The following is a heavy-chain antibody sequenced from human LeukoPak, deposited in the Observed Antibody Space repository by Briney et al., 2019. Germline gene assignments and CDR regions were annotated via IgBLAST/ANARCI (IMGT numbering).Heavy chain of an antibody. J-gene: IGHJ4*02. Sequence: SETLSLTCSISGGSISSYYWSWVRQPPGKGLEWIAYIYYTGSTNYNPSLKSRVTISIDTSKNQFSLKLSSVTAADTAVYYCATSRAFRGAYYFDHWSQGTLVTVSS. CDR2: IYYTGST. CDR1: GGSISSYY. D-gene: IGHD3-10*01. CDR3: ATSRAFRGAYYFDH. V-gene: IGHV4-59*01.